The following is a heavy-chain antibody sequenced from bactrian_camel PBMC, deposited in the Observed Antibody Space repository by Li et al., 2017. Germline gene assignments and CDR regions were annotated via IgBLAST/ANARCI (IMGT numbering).Heavy chain of an antibody. D-gene: IGHD3*01. Sequence: QLVESGGGSVQSGGSLRLSCAASGFTLHSSCMIWFRQIPDKEREGIAAFYVGGGSTYYADSVKGRFTISHDNAKNMLNLDMNGLKPYDTAMYYCAIGLHLEIMGSWADADFEYWGQGTQVTVS. V-gene: IGHV3S25*01. CDR3: AIGLHLEIMGSWADADFEY. CDR2: FYVGGGST. J-gene: IGHJ6*01. CDR1: GFTLHSSC.